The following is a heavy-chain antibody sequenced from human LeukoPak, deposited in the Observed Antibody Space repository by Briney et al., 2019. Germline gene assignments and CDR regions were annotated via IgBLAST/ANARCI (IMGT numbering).Heavy chain of an antibody. CDR3: ARGGLEPVDY. J-gene: IGHJ4*02. CDR2: INTDGRTT. Sequence: GGSLRLSCAVAGFTFSNYWMHWVRQTPGMGLVWVSRINTDGRTTSYADSVKGRFTISRDNAKNILYLEVNSLRTDDTAVYYCARGGLEPVDYWGQGTLVTVSS. D-gene: IGHD5-24*01. V-gene: IGHV3-74*01. CDR1: GFTFSNYW.